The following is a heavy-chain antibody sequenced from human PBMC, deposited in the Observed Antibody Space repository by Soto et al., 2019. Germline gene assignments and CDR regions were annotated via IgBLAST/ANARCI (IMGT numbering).Heavy chain of an antibody. D-gene: IGHD6-13*01. CDR1: GFSLTTDGVG. Sequence: QITLKESGPTLVKPTQTLTLTCTFSGFSLTTDGVGVGWIRQPPGRALEWLALIYWDNNKYYSPSLKTRLTITKDAYTSRVVLTLANIDPVYTGTYYCAHRVTEYRSPWSCAYFDYWGQGTLVTVSS. CDR2: IYWDNNK. CDR3: AHRVTEYRSPWSCAYFDY. J-gene: IGHJ4*02. V-gene: IGHV2-5*02.